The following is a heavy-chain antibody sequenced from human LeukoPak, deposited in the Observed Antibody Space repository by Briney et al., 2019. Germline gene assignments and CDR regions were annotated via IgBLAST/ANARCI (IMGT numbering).Heavy chain of an antibody. D-gene: IGHD5-12*01. CDR2: IKQDGNEK. J-gene: IGHJ4*02. CDR1: GFTFRSYW. Sequence: PGGSLRLSCGASGFTFRSYWRTWVRRAPGKGREWGANIKQDGNEKNYVDSVKGRFTISRDNAKNLLYLQMNGLRVEDTAVYYCARDAGNSGYDLFDFWGQGTLVTVSS. V-gene: IGHV3-7*04. CDR3: ARDAGNSGYDLFDF.